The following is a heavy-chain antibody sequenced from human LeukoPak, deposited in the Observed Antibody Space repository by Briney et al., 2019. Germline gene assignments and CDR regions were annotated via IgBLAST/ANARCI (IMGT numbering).Heavy chain of an antibody. J-gene: IGHJ4*02. V-gene: IGHV3-48*01. D-gene: IGHD1-26*01. CDR1: AFTFSDYS. CDR3: ARDRIKSGSYYFDY. CDR2: ISGRSSTI. Sequence: GGSLRPSCAASAFTFSDYSMNWVRQALGKGLEWVSYISGRSSTIYYADSVKGRFTISRDNAKNSMYLQMNSLRAEDTAVYYCARDRIKSGSYYFDYWGQGTLVTVSS.